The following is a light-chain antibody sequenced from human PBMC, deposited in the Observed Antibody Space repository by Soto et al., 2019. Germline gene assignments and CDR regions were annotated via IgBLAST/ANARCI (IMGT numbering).Light chain of an antibody. V-gene: IGKV3-20*01. CDR1: QSVSSSY. CDR3: QQYGSSIT. J-gene: IGKJ5*01. CDR2: GAS. Sequence: EIVLTQSPGTLSLSPGERATLSCRASQSVSSSYLAWYQHKPGQAPRLLIYGASSRATGIPDRFSGSGSGTDFTLTISRLEPEDFAVYYCQQYGSSITFGQGTRREIK.